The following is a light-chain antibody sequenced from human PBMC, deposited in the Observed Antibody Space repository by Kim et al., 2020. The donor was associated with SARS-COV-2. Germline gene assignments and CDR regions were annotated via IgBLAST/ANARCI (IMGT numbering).Light chain of an antibody. J-gene: IGLJ3*02. CDR3: QAWDSSTWE. CDR2: QDS. Sequence: SYELTQPPSVSVSPGQTASITCSGDKLGDKYACWYQQKPGQSPVLVIYQDSKRPSGIPERFSGSNSGNTATLTISGTQAMDEADYYCQAWDSSTWEFGGG. V-gene: IGLV3-1*01. CDR1: KLGDKY.